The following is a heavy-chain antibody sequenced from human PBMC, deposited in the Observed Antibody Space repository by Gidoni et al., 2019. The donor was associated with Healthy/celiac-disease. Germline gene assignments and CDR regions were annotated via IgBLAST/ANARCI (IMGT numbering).Heavy chain of an antibody. Sequence: QVQLVQSGAEVKKPAASVTVSCQSSGYTFTSYYMHWVLQAPGPGLEWMGIINPSGGSTSYAQKFQGRVTMTRDTATSTVYMELSSRRSEETAVYYCARGEVTDDAFDIWGQGTMVTVSS. D-gene: IGHD2-21*02. CDR1: GYTFTSYY. CDR2: INPSGGST. J-gene: IGHJ3*02. CDR3: ARGEVTDDAFDI. V-gene: IGHV1-46*01.